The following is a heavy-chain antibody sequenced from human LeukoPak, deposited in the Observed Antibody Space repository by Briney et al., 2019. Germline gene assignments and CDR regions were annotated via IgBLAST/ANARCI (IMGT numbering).Heavy chain of an antibody. CDR3: ARDVANLNTSSWYQRPLIDY. CDR1: GFTFSSYW. D-gene: IGHD6-13*01. CDR2: IKQDGSEK. J-gene: IGHJ4*02. V-gene: IGHV3-7*01. Sequence: PGGSLRLSCAASGFTFSSYWMSWVRQAPGKGLEWVANIKQDGSEKYYVDSVKGRFTISRDNAKNSLYLQMNSLRAEDTAVYYCARDVANLNTSSWYQRPLIDYWGQGTLVTVSS.